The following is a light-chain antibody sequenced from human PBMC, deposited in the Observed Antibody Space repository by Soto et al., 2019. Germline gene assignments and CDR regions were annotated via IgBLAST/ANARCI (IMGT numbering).Light chain of an antibody. CDR3: QHYGSLVLT. V-gene: IGKV3-20*01. Sequence: EIVLTQSPGTLSLSPXXRATLSCRASQSVSSSYLAWYQQKPGQAPRLLIYGASSRATGIPDRFSGSGSGTDFTLTISRLEPEDFAVYYCQHYGSLVLTFGGGTKVEIK. CDR1: QSVSSSY. CDR2: GAS. J-gene: IGKJ4*01.